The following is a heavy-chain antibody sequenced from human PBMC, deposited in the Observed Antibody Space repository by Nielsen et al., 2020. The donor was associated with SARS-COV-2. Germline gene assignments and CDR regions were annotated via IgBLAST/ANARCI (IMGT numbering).Heavy chain of an antibody. J-gene: IGHJ4*02. CDR3: ARARSSGWYSSGFLNY. Sequence: GGSLRLSCAASGFTFSSYGMSWVRQAPGKGLEWVSGINWNGGSTGYADSVKGRFTISRDNAKNSLYLQMNSLRAEDTALYHCARARSSGWYSSGFLNYWGQGTLVTVSS. CDR1: GFTFSSYG. CDR2: INWNGGST. D-gene: IGHD6-19*01. V-gene: IGHV3-20*01.